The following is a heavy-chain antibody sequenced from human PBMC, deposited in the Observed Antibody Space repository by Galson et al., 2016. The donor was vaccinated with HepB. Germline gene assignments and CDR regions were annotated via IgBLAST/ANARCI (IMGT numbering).Heavy chain of an antibody. CDR1: GFVFNNYA. V-gene: IGHV3-23*01. Sequence: SLRLSCAASGFVFNNYAMTWVRQAPGKGLEWVSSISSNGHNTYYADSVKGRFSISRDNSKNTLYLQMSSLRAEDTAVYYCAKYRQGDFDYWGQGTLVTVSS. D-gene: IGHD3-16*02. J-gene: IGHJ4*02. CDR2: ISSNGHNT. CDR3: AKYRQGDFDY.